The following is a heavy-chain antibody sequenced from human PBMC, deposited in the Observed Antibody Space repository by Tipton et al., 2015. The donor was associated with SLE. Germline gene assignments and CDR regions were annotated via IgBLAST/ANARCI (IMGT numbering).Heavy chain of an antibody. Sequence: TLSLTCTVSGGSVSSSGYSWSWIRQPPGKGLQWIGYISYSGSTNYNPSLKSRVTISVDTSKNQFSLKLSSVTAADTAVYYCARAGYSSSSGPFDYWGQGTLVTVSS. CDR2: ISYSGST. J-gene: IGHJ4*02. D-gene: IGHD6-6*01. V-gene: IGHV4-61*08. CDR3: ARAGYSSSSGPFDY. CDR1: GGSVSSSGYS.